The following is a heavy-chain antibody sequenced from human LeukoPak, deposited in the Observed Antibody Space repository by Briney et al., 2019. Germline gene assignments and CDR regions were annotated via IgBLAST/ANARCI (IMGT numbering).Heavy chain of an antibody. CDR3: ARALYSDSSGYYPGLDH. Sequence: GASVKVSCKASGYTFNSYGFSWVRQAPGQGLEWVGWISNYNGDTRYAQKFQGRVIMTTDTSTRTSNMELRNLGSDDTAVYYCARALYSDSSGYYPGLDHWGQGTLVTVSS. D-gene: IGHD3-22*01. CDR2: ISNYNGDT. V-gene: IGHV1-18*01. J-gene: IGHJ4*02. CDR1: GYTFNSYG.